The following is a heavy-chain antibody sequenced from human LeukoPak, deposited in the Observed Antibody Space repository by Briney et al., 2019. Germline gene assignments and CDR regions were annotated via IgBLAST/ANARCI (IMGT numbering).Heavy chain of an antibody. CDR1: GYKFTNYW. J-gene: IGHJ4*02. CDR3: ARALRTGQGDYVPVL. V-gene: IGHV5-51*01. D-gene: IGHD4-17*01. Sequence: GESLKISCKASGYKFTNYWIGWVRQMPRKGLEWMTIIYPGDSETRYSPSFQGQVIISADKSIGTMYLQWSSLKASDTAMYYCARALRTGQGDYVPVLWGQGTLVIVSS. CDR2: IYPGDSET.